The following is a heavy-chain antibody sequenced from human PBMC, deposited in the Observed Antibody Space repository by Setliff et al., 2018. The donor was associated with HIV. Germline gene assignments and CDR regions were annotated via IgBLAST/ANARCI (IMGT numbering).Heavy chain of an antibody. CDR1: GYTFTSYY. Sequence: ASVKVSCKASGYTFTSYYMHWVRQAPAQGLEWMGIINPSGGSTGYAQKFQGRVTMTRDTSTSTVYMELSSLGSEDTAVYYRALGYCSVGSCYSVDFDYWGQGTLVTVPQ. D-gene: IGHD2-15*01. CDR2: INPSGGST. CDR3: ALGYCSVGSCYSVDFDY. V-gene: IGHV1-46*03. J-gene: IGHJ4*02.